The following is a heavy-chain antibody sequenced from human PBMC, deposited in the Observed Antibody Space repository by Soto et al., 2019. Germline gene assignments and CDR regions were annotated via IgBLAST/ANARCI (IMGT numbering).Heavy chain of an antibody. V-gene: IGHV3-11*01. J-gene: IGHJ4*02. CDR2: ISSSGSTI. Sequence: GGSLRLSCAASGFTFSDYYMSWIRQDPGKGLEWVSYISSSGSTIYYADSVKGRFTISRDNAKNSLYLQLNSLRAEDTAVYYCARGARYYDYIWGSYRPNHLDYWGQGTLVTVSS. CDR3: ARGARYYDYIWGSYRPNHLDY. D-gene: IGHD3-16*02. CDR1: GFTFSDYY.